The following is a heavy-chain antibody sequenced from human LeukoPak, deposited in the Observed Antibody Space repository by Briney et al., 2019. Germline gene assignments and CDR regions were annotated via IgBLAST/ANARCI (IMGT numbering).Heavy chain of an antibody. V-gene: IGHV4-59*12. D-gene: IGHD6-13*01. CDR3: ARDRSSWPNFDY. J-gene: IGHJ4*02. CDR2: IYYSGST. CDR1: GGSISSYY. Sequence: SETLSLTCTVSGGSISSYYWSWIRQPPGKGLEWIGYIYYSGSTNYNPSLNSRVTMSVDTSKNQFSLKLSFVTAADTAVYYCARDRSSWPNFDYWGQGALVTVSS.